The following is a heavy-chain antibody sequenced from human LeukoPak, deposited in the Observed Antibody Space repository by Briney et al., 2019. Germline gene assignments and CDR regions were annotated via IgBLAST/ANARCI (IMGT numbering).Heavy chain of an antibody. D-gene: IGHD4-17*01. J-gene: IGHJ6*02. CDR1: GGSISSGGYY. CDR3: ARDPGRKTTVVTTYCGMAV. V-gene: IGHV4-31*03. Sequence: SETLSLTCTVSGGSISSGGYYWSWIRQHPGKGLEWIGYIYYSGSTYYNPSLKSRVTISVDTSKNQFSLKLSSVTAADTAVYYCARDPGRKTTVVTTYCGMAVWGQGPTVTVSS. CDR2: IYYSGST.